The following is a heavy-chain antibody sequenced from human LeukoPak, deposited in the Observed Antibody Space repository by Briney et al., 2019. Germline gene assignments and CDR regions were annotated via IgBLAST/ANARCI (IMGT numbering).Heavy chain of an antibody. J-gene: IGHJ4*02. CDR3: AKRIGSCNSISCLYFDH. CDR1: GFTFNNYA. Sequence: GGSLRLSCAASGFTFNNYAMTWVRQAPGKGLEWVSTISGSGGSTYYGESVKGRFTISRDNSKNTLYLQMNSLRDDDTSESYCAKRIGSCNSISCLYFDHWGQGALVTVSS. CDR2: ISGSGGST. V-gene: IGHV3-23*01. D-gene: IGHD2-2*01.